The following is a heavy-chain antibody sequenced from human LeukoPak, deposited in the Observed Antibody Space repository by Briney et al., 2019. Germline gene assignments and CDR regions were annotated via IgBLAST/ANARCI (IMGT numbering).Heavy chain of an antibody. CDR3: ARQSYYYDSSGYYHDY. D-gene: IGHD3-22*01. CDR2: INTDGSST. CDR1: GFTFSTYW. J-gene: IGHJ4*02. Sequence: PGGSLRLPCAASGFTFSTYWMHWVRQAPGKGLVWVSRINTDGSSTTYADSVKGRFTISRDNARNTLYLQVSSLRAEDTSVYYCARQSYYYDSSGYYHDYWGQGTLVTVSS. V-gene: IGHV3-74*01.